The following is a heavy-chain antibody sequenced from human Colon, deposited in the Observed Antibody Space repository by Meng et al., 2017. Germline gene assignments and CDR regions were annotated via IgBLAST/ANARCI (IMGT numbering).Heavy chain of an antibody. CDR1: VGSSSGSTS. CDR3: ARNSAAGVDY. Sequence: QGERPESGSGRLVPAGSLSLTSVASVGSSSGSTSGGWVRQPPGKGLEWIGEIYHSGSTNYNPSIKSRVTISVDKSKNQFSLKLSSVTAADTAVYYCARNSAAGVDYWGQGTLVTVSS. D-gene: IGHD6-13*01. V-gene: IGHV4-4*02. J-gene: IGHJ4*02. CDR2: IYHSGST.